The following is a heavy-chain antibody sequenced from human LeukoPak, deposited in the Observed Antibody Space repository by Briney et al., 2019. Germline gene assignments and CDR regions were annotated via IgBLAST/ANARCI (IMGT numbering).Heavy chain of an antibody. D-gene: IGHD3-22*01. CDR2: IHPNGGGT. CDR3: ARAEAADYYDSSGYGGAYFDY. Sequence: ASVTVSCTASGYTITGYYMHWVRQPPGQGLEWMGRIHPNGGGTNYPQKFQGRATLTRDTSISTAYMELSRLRSDDTAVYYCARAEAADYYDSSGYGGAYFDYWGQGTLVTVSS. J-gene: IGHJ4*02. CDR1: GYTITGYY. V-gene: IGHV1-2*06.